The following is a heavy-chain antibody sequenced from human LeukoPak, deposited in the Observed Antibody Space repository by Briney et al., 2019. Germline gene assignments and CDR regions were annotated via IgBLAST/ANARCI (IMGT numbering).Heavy chain of an antibody. J-gene: IGHJ6*02. CDR2: MTPTSGNT. D-gene: IGHD3-10*01. CDR3: ARNPYRSGAMDV. V-gene: IGHV1-8*02. CDR1: GYTFTTYD. Sequence: AAVKVSCKASGYTFTTYDINWVRQATGQGLKWMGWMTPTSGNTGYAQKFQGRVTLTRNTSTNTAYMELSSLRSDDTAVYHCARNPYRSGAMDVWGQGTTVTVSS.